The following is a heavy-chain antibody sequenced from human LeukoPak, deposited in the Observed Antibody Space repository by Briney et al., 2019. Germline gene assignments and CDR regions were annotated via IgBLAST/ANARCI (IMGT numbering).Heavy chain of an antibody. J-gene: IGHJ4*02. V-gene: IGHV4-34*01. D-gene: IGHD6-19*01. Sequence: PSETLSLTCAVYGGSFSGYYWSWIRQPPGKGLEWIGEINHSGSTNYNPSLKSRVTISVDTSKNQFSLKLSSVTAADTAVYYCARPRTVAGPLDYWGQETLVTVSS. CDR1: GGSFSGYY. CDR3: ARPRTVAGPLDY. CDR2: INHSGST.